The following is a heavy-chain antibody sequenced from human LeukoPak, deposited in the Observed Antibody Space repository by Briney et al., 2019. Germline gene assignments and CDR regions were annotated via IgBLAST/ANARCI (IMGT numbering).Heavy chain of an antibody. D-gene: IGHD3-22*01. CDR3: ARANYYDSSGYYCPCFDY. CDR1: GFTFSSYA. V-gene: IGHV3-30*04. Sequence: GGSLRLSCAASGFTFSSYAMHWVRQAPGKGLEWVAVISYDGSNKYYADSVKGRFTISRDNSKNTLYLQMNSLRAEDTAVYYCARANYYDSSGYYCPCFDYWGQGTLVTVSS. CDR2: ISYDGSNK. J-gene: IGHJ4*02.